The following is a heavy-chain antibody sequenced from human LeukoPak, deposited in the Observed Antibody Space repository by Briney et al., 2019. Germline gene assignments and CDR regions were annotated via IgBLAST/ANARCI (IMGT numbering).Heavy chain of an antibody. CDR3: ARARITMVRGRGYYMDV. V-gene: IGHV4-34*01. CDR2: INHSGST. Sequence: SETLSLTCAVYGGSFSGYYWSWIRQPPGKGLEWIGEINHSGSTNYNPSLKSRVTISVDTSKNQFSLKLSSVTAADTAVYYCARARITMVRGRGYYMDVWGKGTTVTVSS. D-gene: IGHD3-10*01. J-gene: IGHJ6*03. CDR1: GGSFSGYY.